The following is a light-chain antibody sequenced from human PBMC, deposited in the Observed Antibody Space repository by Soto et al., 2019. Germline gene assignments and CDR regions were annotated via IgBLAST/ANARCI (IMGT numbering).Light chain of an antibody. J-gene: IGKJ1*01. CDR1: QSVTGF. Sequence: PATLSLSPGERATLSCRASQSVTGFLAWYQQKPGQAPRLLIYDTSNRATGIPARFSGGGSGTDFTLTISSLEPEDFAVYFCQQRANWPRTFGQGTKVDIK. CDR2: DTS. V-gene: IGKV3-11*01. CDR3: QQRANWPRT.